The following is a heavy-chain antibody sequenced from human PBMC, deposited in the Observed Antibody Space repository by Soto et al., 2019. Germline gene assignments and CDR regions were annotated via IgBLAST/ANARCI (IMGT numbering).Heavy chain of an antibody. Sequence: QLQLQESGPGLVKPSETLSLTCTVSCGSISISSSYCGWIRQPPVKGLEWIGNIDYIGNTYYNPSLKSRVAISIDSSKTRFSLKLNSVTTADTAVYYCGAQDYVAKGYHFETWGQVNLVTVSS. CDR1: CGSISISSSY. J-gene: IGHJ4*02. D-gene: IGHD4-17*01. CDR2: IDYIGNT. CDR3: GAQDYVAKGYHFET. V-gene: IGHV4-39*02.